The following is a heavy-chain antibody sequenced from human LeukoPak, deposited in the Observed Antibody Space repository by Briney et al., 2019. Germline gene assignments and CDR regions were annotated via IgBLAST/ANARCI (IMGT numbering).Heavy chain of an antibody. D-gene: IGHD2-2*01. CDR2: ISSNGGSK. CDR3: ARGCSSTSCPPDY. V-gene: IGHV3-64*01. CDR1: GFTFSSYA. Sequence: GESLKISCAASGFTFSSYAMHWVRQAPGKGLEYVSAISSNGGSKYYANSVKGRFTISRDNSKNTLYLQMGSLRAEDMAVYYCARGCSSTSCPPDYWGQGTLVTVSS. J-gene: IGHJ4*02.